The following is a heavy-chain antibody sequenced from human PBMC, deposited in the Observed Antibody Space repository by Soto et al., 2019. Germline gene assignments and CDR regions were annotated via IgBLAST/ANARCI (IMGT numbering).Heavy chain of an antibody. J-gene: IGHJ4*02. CDR2: IFPSDSRT. V-gene: IGHV5-51*01. CDR1: GYSFTSYW. D-gene: IGHD3-10*01. Sequence: GESLKISCKASGYSFTSYWIGWVRQMPGKGLEWMAIIFPSDSRTKYSPAFQGQVTISVDKSISTAYLQWGSLKASDTAMYYCARESYGSGDSWGQGTLVTVSS. CDR3: ARESYGSGDS.